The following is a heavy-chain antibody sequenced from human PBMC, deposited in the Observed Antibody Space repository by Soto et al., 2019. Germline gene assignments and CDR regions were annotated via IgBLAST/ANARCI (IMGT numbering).Heavy chain of an antibody. CDR3: ARETCSGGSCHAFFDY. J-gene: IGHJ4*02. Sequence: SETLSLTCSVSGGSISSYYWDWIRQPAGKGLEWIGRIYSSVSTNYNPSLQSRVTMSVDTSKNQFSLKLSSVTAADTAVYYCARETCSGGSCHAFFDYWGQGTLVTVSS. CDR1: GGSISSYY. V-gene: IGHV4-4*07. CDR2: IYSSVST. D-gene: IGHD2-15*01.